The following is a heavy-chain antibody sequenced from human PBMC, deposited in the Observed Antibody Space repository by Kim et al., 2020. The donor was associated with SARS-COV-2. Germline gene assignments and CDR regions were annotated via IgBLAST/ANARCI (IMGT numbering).Heavy chain of an antibody. V-gene: IGHV3-53*04. CDR3: ATYSSSSDHDAFDI. D-gene: IGHD6-6*01. Sequence: GGSLRLSCAAPGFTVSSNYMSWVRQAPGKGLEWVSVIYSGGSTYYADSVKGRFTISRHNSKNTLYLQMNSLRAEDTAVYYCATYSSSSDHDAFDIWGQGTMVTVSS. CDR2: IYSGGST. CDR1: GFTVSSNY. J-gene: IGHJ3*02.